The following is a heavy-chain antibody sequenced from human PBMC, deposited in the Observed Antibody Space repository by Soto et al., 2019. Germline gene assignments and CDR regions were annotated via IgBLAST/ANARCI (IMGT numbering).Heavy chain of an antibody. CDR1: GYTFTNFG. CDR2: ISAYNGNT. CDR3: AREGAPIDY. V-gene: IGHV1-18*01. D-gene: IGHD3-16*01. Sequence: GASVKVSCKASGYTFTNFGISWVRQAPGQGLEWMGWISAYNGNTNYAQKFQGRVTMTTDTSTSTAYMEVRSLRFDDTAVYYCAREGAPIDYWGQGTLVTVSS. J-gene: IGHJ4*02.